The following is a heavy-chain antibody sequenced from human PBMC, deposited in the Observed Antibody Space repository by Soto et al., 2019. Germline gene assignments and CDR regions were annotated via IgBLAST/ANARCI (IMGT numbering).Heavy chain of an antibody. J-gene: IGHJ4*02. CDR3: ARYGRFDY. Sequence: PGGSLRLSCAASGFTFSDHYMSWIRQAPGRGPEWVSYISGSSDHTNFADSVKGRFTISRDNAKNSLYLQMNSLRAEDTAVYYCARYGRFDYWGQGTLVTVSS. CDR2: ISGSSDHT. V-gene: IGHV3-11*06. CDR1: GFTFSDHY. D-gene: IGHD1-1*01.